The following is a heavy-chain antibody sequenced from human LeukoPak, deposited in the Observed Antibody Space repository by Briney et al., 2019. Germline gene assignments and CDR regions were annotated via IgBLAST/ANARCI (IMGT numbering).Heavy chain of an antibody. CDR2: IHFSGST. D-gene: IGHD5-12*01. CDR3: AREDIVATQSFDY. Sequence: SETLSLTCTVSGGSISSYYWSWIRQPPGKGLEWIGYIHFSGSTNYNPSLKSRVTISVDTSKNQFSLKLSSVTAVDTAAYYCAREDIVATQSFDYWGQGTLVTVSS. J-gene: IGHJ4*02. CDR1: GGSISSYY. V-gene: IGHV4-59*13.